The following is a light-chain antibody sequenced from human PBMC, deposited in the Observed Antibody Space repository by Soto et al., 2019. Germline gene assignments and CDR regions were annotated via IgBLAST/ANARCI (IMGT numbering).Light chain of an antibody. V-gene: IGKV1-5*01. Sequence: DIQMTQSPSTLSASVGDRVTITCRASQSISSWLAWYQQKPGKDPKLLIYDASSLESVVPSRFSGSGSGTEFTLTISSLQPDDFATYYCQQYNSYWTFGQGTKVEIK. J-gene: IGKJ1*01. CDR1: QSISSW. CDR3: QQYNSYWT. CDR2: DAS.